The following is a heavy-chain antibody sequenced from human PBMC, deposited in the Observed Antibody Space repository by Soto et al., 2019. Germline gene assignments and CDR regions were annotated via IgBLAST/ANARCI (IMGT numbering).Heavy chain of an antibody. D-gene: IGHD1-26*01. J-gene: IGHJ4*02. CDR3: ARDPSHAYYTLFYYYDY. Sequence: GGSLRLSCVASGFTFSTYAMSRVRQAPGKGLEWVSSISGSGSKTYYADSVKGRFTISRDDSKSTLYLQMNSLRAEDTAVYYCARDPSHAYYTLFYYYDYWGQGALVTVSS. V-gene: IGHV3-23*01. CDR1: GFTFSTYA. CDR2: ISGSGSKT.